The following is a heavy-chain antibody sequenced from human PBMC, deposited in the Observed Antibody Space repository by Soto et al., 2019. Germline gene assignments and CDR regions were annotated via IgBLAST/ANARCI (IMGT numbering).Heavy chain of an antibody. CDR3: AREDSIIIPAVSDF. CDR2: ISKSDYT. CDR1: VFACNNYG. J-gene: IGHJ4*02. V-gene: IGHV3-21*01. Sequence: GSLRISCTVSVFACNNYGINWVRQAPGKGLEWVSSISKSDYTYYSDSVKGRFTISRDNAKNSVSLQMNTLRVEDTAVYYCAREDSIIIPAVSDFWGQGTLVTVSS. D-gene: IGHD2-2*01.